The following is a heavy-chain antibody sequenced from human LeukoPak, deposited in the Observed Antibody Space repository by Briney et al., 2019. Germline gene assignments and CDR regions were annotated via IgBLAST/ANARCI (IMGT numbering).Heavy chain of an antibody. CDR2: ISYDGSNK. V-gene: IGHV3-30*03. CDR3: AREAPEPRDWYLDL. J-gene: IGHJ2*01. CDR1: GFTFSSYG. Sequence: PGGSLRLSCAASGFTFSSYGMHWVRQAPGKGLEWVAVISYDGSNKYYADSVKGRFTISRDNSKNTLYLQMNSLRAEDTAVYFCAREAPEPRDWYLDLWGRGTLLTVSS.